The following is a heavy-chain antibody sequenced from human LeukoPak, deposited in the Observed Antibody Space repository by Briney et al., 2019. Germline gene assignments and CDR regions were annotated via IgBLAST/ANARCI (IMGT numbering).Heavy chain of an antibody. V-gene: IGHV4-59*08. Sequence: SETLSLTCTVSGGSISGSYYWSWIRQPPGKGLEWIGYIYYSGSTNYNPSLESRITISVDTSKNRFSLKLISVTAADTAVYYCARLRYSSSWFRWDYWGQGTLVTVSS. J-gene: IGHJ4*02. D-gene: IGHD6-13*01. CDR3: ARLRYSSSWFRWDY. CDR2: IYYSGST. CDR1: GGSISGSYY.